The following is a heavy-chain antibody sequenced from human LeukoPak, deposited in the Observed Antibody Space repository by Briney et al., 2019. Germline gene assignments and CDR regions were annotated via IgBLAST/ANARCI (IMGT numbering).Heavy chain of an antibody. J-gene: IGHJ5*02. CDR3: ARDWEVVPGQNWFDP. D-gene: IGHD2-2*01. Sequence: GGSLRLSCAASGFTFSSYAMHWVRQAPGKGLERVAVISYDGGNKYYADSVKGRFTISRDNSKNTVYLQMNSLRAEDTAVYYCARDWEVVPGQNWFDPWGQGTLVTVSS. CDR1: GFTFSSYA. V-gene: IGHV3-30-3*01. CDR2: ISYDGGNK.